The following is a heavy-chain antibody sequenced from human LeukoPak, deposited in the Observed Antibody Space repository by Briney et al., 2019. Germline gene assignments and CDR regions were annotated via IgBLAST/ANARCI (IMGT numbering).Heavy chain of an antibody. V-gene: IGHV1-69*01. CDR3: ASIRTMVREGGYSAFDI. CDR2: IIPIFGTA. CDR1: GGTFSSYA. Sequence: SVKVSCKASGGTFSSYAISWVRQAPGQGLEWMGGIIPIFGTANYAQEFQGRVTITADESTSTAYMELSSLRSEDTAVYYCASIRTMVREGGYSAFDIWGQGTMVTVSS. D-gene: IGHD3-10*01. J-gene: IGHJ3*02.